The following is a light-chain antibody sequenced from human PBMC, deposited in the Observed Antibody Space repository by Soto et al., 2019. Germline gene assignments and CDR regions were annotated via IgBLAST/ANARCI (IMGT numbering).Light chain of an antibody. J-gene: IGLJ2*01. V-gene: IGLV2-11*01. CDR3: CSYAGSDTFVV. CDR1: SSDVGNYNY. Sequence: QSALTQPRSVSGSPGQSVTISCTGTSSDVGNYNYVSWFQQHPGKAPKLMIYDVSKRPSGVPDRFSGSKSGNTSSLTISWLQAEDEADYYCCSYAGSDTFVVFGGGTKLTVL. CDR2: DVS.